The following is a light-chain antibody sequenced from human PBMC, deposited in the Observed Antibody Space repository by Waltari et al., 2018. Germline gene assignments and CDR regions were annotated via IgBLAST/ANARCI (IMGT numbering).Light chain of an antibody. Sequence: EIVLTQSPGTLPLSPGESATLSCRASQSLTSNYLAWFQQKPGQAPRLLIYRASSRATGVPDRFSGSGSGTDFTLTINRLEPEDFAVYYCQQYGNLPFTFGPGTKVDIK. CDR2: RAS. CDR1: QSLTSNY. CDR3: QQYGNLPFT. J-gene: IGKJ3*01. V-gene: IGKV3-20*01.